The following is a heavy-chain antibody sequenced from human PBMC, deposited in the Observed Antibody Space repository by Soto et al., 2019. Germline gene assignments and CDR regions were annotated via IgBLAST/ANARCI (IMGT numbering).Heavy chain of an antibody. J-gene: IGHJ6*01. D-gene: IGHD3-22*01. Sequence: QVQLVQSGAEVKKPGSSVKVSCKASGGTFSSYAISWVRQAPGQGLEWMGGIIPIFGTANYAQKFQGRVTITADKSTSTAYMELLSLRSEDTAVYYCARGRLRGYYESSGSTRLPTYGMVVCGQGTTVTVSS. CDR2: IIPIFGTA. V-gene: IGHV1-69*06. CDR1: GGTFSSYA. CDR3: ARGRLRGYYESSGSTRLPTYGMVV.